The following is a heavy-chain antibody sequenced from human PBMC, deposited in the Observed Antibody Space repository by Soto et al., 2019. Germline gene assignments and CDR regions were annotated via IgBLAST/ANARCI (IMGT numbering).Heavy chain of an antibody. CDR3: ASGGTGTNYYAYADFDS. J-gene: IGHJ4*02. CDR2: ITFDGSGT. V-gene: IGHV3-30*03. Sequence: QVQLVESGGAVVQPGRSLRLSCAASGFTFSTYIMDWVRQAPGKGLEWVAAITFDGSGTYYADSVKGRFTISRDNAKDTMYMQMIGLSPDDTAVYYGASGGTGTNYYAYADFDSWGQGTLVTVSS. CDR1: GFTFSTYI. D-gene: IGHD3-16*01.